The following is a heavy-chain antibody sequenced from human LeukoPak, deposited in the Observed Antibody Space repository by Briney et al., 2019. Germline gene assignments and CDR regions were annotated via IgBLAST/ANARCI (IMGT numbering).Heavy chain of an antibody. CDR1: GGSFSGYY. D-gene: IGHD6-19*01. Sequence: PETLSLTCAVYGGSFSGYYWSWIRQPPGKGLEWIGEINHSGSTNYNPSLKSRVTISVDTSKNQFSLKLSSVTAADTAVYYCARSIAVADNGDWFDPWGQGTLVTVSS. V-gene: IGHV4-34*01. J-gene: IGHJ5*02. CDR3: ARSIAVADNGDWFDP. CDR2: INHSGST.